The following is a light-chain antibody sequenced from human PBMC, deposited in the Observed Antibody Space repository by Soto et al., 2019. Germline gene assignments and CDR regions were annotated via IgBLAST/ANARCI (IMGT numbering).Light chain of an antibody. V-gene: IGKV1-39*01. J-gene: IGKJ2*01. CDR2: AAS. CDR3: QQSYSPRLYT. Sequence: DIPMTQSPSSLSASVGDRVTITCRASQSISSYLNWYQQKPGKAPKLLIYAASSLQSGVPSRFSGSGSGTDFTLTISSLQPEDFATYYCQQSYSPRLYTFGQGTKLEIK. CDR1: QSISSY.